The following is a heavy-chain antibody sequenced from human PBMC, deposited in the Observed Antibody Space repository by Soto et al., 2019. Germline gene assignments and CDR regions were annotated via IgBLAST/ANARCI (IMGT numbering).Heavy chain of an antibody. J-gene: IGHJ2*01. Sequence: GGSLRLSCAASGFTFSSYAMHWVRQAPGKGLEWVAVISYDGSNKYYADSVKGRFTISRDNSKNTLYLQMNSLRAEDTAVYYCARARGSSWYIWYFDLWGRGTLVTVSS. D-gene: IGHD6-13*01. CDR3: ARARGSSWYIWYFDL. CDR1: GFTFSSYA. V-gene: IGHV3-30-3*01. CDR2: ISYDGSNK.